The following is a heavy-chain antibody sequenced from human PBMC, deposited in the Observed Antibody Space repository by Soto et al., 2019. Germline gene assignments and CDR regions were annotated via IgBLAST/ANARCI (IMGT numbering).Heavy chain of an antibody. CDR3: AKAEVRAWFDP. D-gene: IGHD3-10*01. Sequence: QVQLVESGGGVVQPGRSLRLSCAASGFTFSSYGMHWVRQAPGKGLEWVAVISYDGSNKYYADSVKGRFTISRDNSKNTLYLQMNSLRAEDTAVYYCAKAEVRAWFDPWGQGTLVTVSS. J-gene: IGHJ5*02. CDR2: ISYDGSNK. CDR1: GFTFSSYG. V-gene: IGHV3-30*18.